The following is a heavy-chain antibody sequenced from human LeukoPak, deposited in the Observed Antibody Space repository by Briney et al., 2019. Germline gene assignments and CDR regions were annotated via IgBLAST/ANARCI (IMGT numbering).Heavy chain of an antibody. CDR3: ARDGGYLDY. D-gene: IGHD4-23*01. V-gene: IGHV1-18*01. CDR1: GYTLTAYG. CDR2: ISGKNGNT. J-gene: IGHJ4*02. Sequence: ASVKVSCKASGYTLTAYGISWVRQAPGQGLEWMGWISGKNGNTNYAQKLQGRVTMTTDTSTTIAYMELRSLRSDDTAVYYCARDGGYLDYWGQGTLVTVSS.